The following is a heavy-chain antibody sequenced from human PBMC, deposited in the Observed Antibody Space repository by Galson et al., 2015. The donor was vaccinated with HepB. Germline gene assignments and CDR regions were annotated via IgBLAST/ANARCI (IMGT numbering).Heavy chain of an antibody. Sequence: SLRLSCAASGFTFNDYSMNWVRQAPGKGLEWVSYIGWSSSFIYYVDSVKGRFTISRDNAKNSLYLQMNSLRAEDTAGYYCAREGLGRAFDYWGQGTLVTVSS. CDR1: GFTFNDYS. CDR2: IGWSSSFI. CDR3: AREGLGRAFDY. D-gene: IGHD6-19*01. V-gene: IGHV3-21*05. J-gene: IGHJ4*02.